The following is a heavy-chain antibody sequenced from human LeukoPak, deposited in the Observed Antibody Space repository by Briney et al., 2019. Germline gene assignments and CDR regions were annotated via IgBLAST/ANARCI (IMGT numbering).Heavy chain of an antibody. D-gene: IGHD2/OR15-2a*01. CDR1: GGSISSYY. CDR2: ISDIGSI. V-gene: IGHV4-59*08. Sequence: PSETLSLTCTVSGGSISSYYWSWIRQPPGKGLEWIAHISDIGSINYNPSLKSRVAISLDTSKNQFSLKLSSVTAADTAVYYCAGHHPRNTVDFWGQGTLVTVSS. CDR3: AGHHPRNTVDF. J-gene: IGHJ4*02.